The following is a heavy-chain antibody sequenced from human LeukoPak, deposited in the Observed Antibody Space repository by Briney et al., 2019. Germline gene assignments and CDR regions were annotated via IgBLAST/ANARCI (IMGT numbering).Heavy chain of an antibody. D-gene: IGHD6-6*01. CDR3: ARDSEQLGYYFDY. V-gene: IGHV3-21*01. CDR2: ISSSSSYI. J-gene: IGHJ4*02. Sequence: GGSLRLSCAASGFTFSTYSMNWVRQAPGKGLEWVSSISSSSSYIYYADSVKGRFTISRDNAKNSLYLQMNSLRAEDTAVYYCARDSEQLGYYFDYWGQGTLVTVSS. CDR1: GFTFSTYS.